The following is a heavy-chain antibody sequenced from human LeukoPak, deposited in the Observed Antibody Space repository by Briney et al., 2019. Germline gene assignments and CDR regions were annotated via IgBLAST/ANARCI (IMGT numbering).Heavy chain of an antibody. CDR3: AKASYSNYVASYFQH. Sequence: GGSLRLSCAASGFTFSSYSMNWVRQAPGKGLEWVSSISSSSSYIYYADSVKGRFTISRDNAKNTLYLQMNSLRAEDTAVYYCAKASYSNYVASYFQHWGQGTLVTVSS. CDR2: ISSSSSYI. J-gene: IGHJ1*01. V-gene: IGHV3-21*04. CDR1: GFTFSSYS. D-gene: IGHD4-11*01.